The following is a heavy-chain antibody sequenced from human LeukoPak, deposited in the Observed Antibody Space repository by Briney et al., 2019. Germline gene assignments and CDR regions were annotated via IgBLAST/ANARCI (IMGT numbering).Heavy chain of an antibody. V-gene: IGHV1-2*02. J-gene: IGHJ4*02. D-gene: IGHD2-8*01. CDR3: ARAGRYCTNGVCYKPFDY. Sequence: ASVKVSCKASGYTFTGYYMHWVRQAPGQGLEWMGWINPNSGGTNYAQKFQGRVTITADKSTSTAYMELSSLRSEDTAVYYCARAGRYCTNGVCYKPFDYWGQGSLVTVS. CDR2: INPNSGGT. CDR1: GYTFTGYY.